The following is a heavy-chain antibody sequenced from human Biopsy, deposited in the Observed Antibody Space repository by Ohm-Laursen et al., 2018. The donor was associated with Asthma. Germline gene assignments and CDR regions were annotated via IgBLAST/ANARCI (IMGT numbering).Heavy chain of an antibody. CDR2: IYSGGTS. V-gene: IGHV3-53*01. J-gene: IGHJ4*02. D-gene: IGHD6-19*01. CDR3: ARGDSSGWSQYYFDY. Sequence: SLRLSCAASGFAVSRDHMFWVRQAPGKGLEWVSVIYSGGTSHTADSVRGRFTISRDYSKNTLYLQMHSLRAEDTAVYYCARGDSSGWSQYYFDYWGQGTLVTVSP. CDR1: GFAVSRDH.